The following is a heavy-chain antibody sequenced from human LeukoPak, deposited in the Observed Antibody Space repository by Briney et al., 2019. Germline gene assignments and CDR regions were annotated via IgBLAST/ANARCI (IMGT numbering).Heavy chain of an antibody. Sequence: GGSLRLSCAASGFTFDDYGMSWVRQAPGKGLEWVSGINWNGGSTGYADSVKGRFTISRDNAKNSLYLQMNSLRAEDTAVYYXXXXLENYGDYFDYWGQGTLVTVSS. V-gene: IGHV3-20*04. J-gene: IGHJ4*02. D-gene: IGHD4-17*01. CDR3: XXXLENYGDYFDY. CDR1: GFTFDDYG. CDR2: INWNGGST.